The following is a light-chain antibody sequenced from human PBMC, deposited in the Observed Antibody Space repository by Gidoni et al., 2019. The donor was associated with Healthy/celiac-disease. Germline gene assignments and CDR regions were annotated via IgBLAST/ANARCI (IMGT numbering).Light chain of an antibody. Sequence: EIVMTQSPATLSVSPGERATLSCRASQSVSSNLAWYQQKHGQAPRLLIYGASTRATGIPARFSGSGSGTEFTLTISSLQSEDVAVYYCQQYNNWPPYTFGQGTKLEIK. CDR2: GAS. V-gene: IGKV3-15*01. J-gene: IGKJ2*01. CDR1: QSVSSN. CDR3: QQYNNWPPYT.